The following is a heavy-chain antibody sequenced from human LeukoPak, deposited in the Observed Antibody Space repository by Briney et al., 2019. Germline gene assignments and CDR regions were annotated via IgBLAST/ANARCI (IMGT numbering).Heavy chain of an antibody. D-gene: IGHD3-22*01. CDR3: ATGGYYDSSGYPYNWFDP. Sequence: ASVKVSCKVSGYTLTELSMHWVRQAPGKGLEWMXXXXPEDGETIYAQKFQGRVTMTEDTSTDTAYMELSSLRSEDTAVYYCATGGYYDSSGYPYNWFDPWGQGTLVTVSS. CDR1: GYTLTELS. J-gene: IGHJ5*02. CDR2: XXPEDGET. V-gene: IGHV1-24*01.